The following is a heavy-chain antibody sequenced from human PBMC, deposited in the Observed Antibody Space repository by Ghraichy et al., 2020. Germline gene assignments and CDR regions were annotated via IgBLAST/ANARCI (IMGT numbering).Heavy chain of an antibody. CDR1: GGSISSYY. V-gene: IGHV4-59*01. CDR2: IYYSGST. Sequence: SQTLSLTCTVSGGSISSYYWSWIRQPPGKGLEWIGYIYYSGSTNYNPSLKSQVTISVDTSKNQFSLKLSSVTAADTAVYYCARGGFYFDYWGQGTLVTVSS. CDR3: ARGGFYFDY. D-gene: IGHD3-22*01. J-gene: IGHJ4*02.